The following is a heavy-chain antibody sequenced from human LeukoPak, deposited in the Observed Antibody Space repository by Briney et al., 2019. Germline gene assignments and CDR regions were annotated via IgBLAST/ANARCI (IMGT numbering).Heavy chain of an antibody. D-gene: IGHD6-19*01. J-gene: IGHJ4*02. V-gene: IGHV3-21*04. Sequence: GGSLRLSCAASGFTFSSYSMNWVRQAPGKGLEWVSSISSSSSYIYYADSVKGRFTISRDNSKNTLYLQMNSLRAEDTAVYYCAKIPTRWYSSGWYEEFDYWGQGTLVTVSS. CDR2: ISSSSSYI. CDR3: AKIPTRWYSSGWYEEFDY. CDR1: GFTFSSYS.